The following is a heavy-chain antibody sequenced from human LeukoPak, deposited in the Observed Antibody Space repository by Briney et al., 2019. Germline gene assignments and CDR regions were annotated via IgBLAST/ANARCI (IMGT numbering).Heavy chain of an antibody. Sequence: SETLSLTCAVYGGSFSAYYWGWIRQPPGKGLEWIGEINHSGSTNYNPSLKSRVTISVDTSKNQFSLKLSSVTAADTAVYYCARTADYCSSTTCWSMDVWGQGTTVTVSS. J-gene: IGHJ6*02. CDR1: GGSFSAYY. CDR3: ARTADYCSSTTCWSMDV. CDR2: INHSGST. V-gene: IGHV4-34*01. D-gene: IGHD2-2*01.